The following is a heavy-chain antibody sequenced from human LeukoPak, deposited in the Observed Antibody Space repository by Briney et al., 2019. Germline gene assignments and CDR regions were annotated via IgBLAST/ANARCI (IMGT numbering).Heavy chain of an antibody. CDR2: IYVDGRTT. CDR1: GFTFSNYW. Sequence: GGSLRLSCVASGFTFSNYWMHWVRQPPGKGLVWVSRIYVDGRTTNYADSVKGRFTISRDNAKNTVYLEKNRLSVEDTATYYCIRDFRSADLWGQGTLVTVTS. CDR3: IRDFRSADL. V-gene: IGHV3-74*01. J-gene: IGHJ5*02.